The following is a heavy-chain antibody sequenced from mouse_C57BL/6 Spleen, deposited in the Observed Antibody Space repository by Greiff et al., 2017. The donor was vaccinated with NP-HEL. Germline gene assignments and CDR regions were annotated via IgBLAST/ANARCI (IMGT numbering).Heavy chain of an antibody. D-gene: IGHD2-1*01. Sequence: EVQVVESGPGLVKPSQSLSLTCSVTGYSITSGYYWNWIRQFPGNKLEWMSYISYDGSNNYNPSLKNRISITRDTSKNQFFLKLNSVTTEDTATYYCANYGNYYAMDYWGQGTSVTVSS. CDR3: ANYGNYYAMDY. V-gene: IGHV3-6*01. CDR1: GYSITSGYY. J-gene: IGHJ4*01. CDR2: ISYDGSN.